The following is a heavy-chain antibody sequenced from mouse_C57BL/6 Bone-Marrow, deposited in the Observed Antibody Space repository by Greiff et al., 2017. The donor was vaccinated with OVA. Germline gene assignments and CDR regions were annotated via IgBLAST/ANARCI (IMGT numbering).Heavy chain of an antibody. Sequence: VQRVESGAELARPGASVKLSCKASGYTFTSYGISWVKQRTGQGLEWIGEIYPRSGNTYYNEKFKGKATLTADKSSSTAYMELRSLTSEDSAVYFCAREGFITTVVADYWGQGTTFTVSS. D-gene: IGHD1-1*01. V-gene: IGHV1-81*01. CDR1: GYTFTSYG. CDR3: AREGFITTVVADY. J-gene: IGHJ2*01. CDR2: IYPRSGNT.